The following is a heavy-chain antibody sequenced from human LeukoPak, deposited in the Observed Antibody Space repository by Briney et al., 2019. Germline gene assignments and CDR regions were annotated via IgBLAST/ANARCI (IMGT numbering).Heavy chain of an antibody. CDR1: GFTFSNFE. J-gene: IGHJ4*02. CDR2: ITRSSRII. CDR3: AKDTGERAAHF. V-gene: IGHV3-48*03. D-gene: IGHD6-6*01. Sequence: GGSLRLSCAASGFTFSNFEMNWVRQIPGKGLEWLSFITRSSRIIYYADSVKGRFTISRDNSKNTLYLQMNSLRAEDTAVYYCAKDTGERAAHFWGQGTLVTVSS.